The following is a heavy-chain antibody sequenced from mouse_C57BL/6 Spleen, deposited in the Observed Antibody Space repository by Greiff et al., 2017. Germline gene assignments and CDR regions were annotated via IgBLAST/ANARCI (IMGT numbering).Heavy chain of an antibody. CDR1: GFTFSDYY. CDR2: INYDGSST. Sequence: EVKLLEPEGGLVQPGSSMKLSCTASGFTFSDYYMPWVRQVPEQGLEWVANINYDGSSTYYLDSLKSGFIISRDSAKNILYLQMSRLKSEDTATYLCAADVGYAMDYWGQGTSLTVSS. CDR3: AADVGYAMDY. J-gene: IGHJ4*01. V-gene: IGHV5-16*01.